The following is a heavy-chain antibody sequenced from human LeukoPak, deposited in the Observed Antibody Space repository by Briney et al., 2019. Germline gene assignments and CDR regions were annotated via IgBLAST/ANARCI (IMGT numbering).Heavy chain of an antibody. J-gene: IGHJ4*02. CDR1: GVSFSGYY. V-gene: IGHV4-34*01. Sequence: PSETLSLTCAVYGVSFSGYYWSWIRQPPGKGLEWIGEINHSGSTTYNPSLKRRVTISVDTSKNPFSLKLSSVTAAGTAVYYSARGRRYSSSWYRVNTGVNFDYWGQGTLVTVSS. CDR3: ARGRRYSSSWYRVNTGVNFDY. CDR2: INHSGST. D-gene: IGHD6-13*01.